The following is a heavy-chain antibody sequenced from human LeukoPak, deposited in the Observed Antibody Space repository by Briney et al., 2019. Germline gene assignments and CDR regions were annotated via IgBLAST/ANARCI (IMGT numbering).Heavy chain of an antibody. CDR3: AREIVGATIWFDP. CDR2: INHSGST. Sequence: SETLSLTCAVYGGSFSGYYWSWIRQPPGKGLEWIGEINHSGSTNYNPSLKSRVTISVDTSKNQFSLKLSSVTAADTAVYYCAREIVGATIWFDPWGQGTLVTVSS. J-gene: IGHJ5*02. D-gene: IGHD1-26*01. V-gene: IGHV4-34*01. CDR1: GGSFSGYY.